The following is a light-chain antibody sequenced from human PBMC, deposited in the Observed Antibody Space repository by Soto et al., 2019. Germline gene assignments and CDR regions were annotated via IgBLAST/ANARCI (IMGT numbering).Light chain of an antibody. CDR2: GTT. CDR1: QSVNSLF. V-gene: IGKV3D-15*01. CDR3: QQYNNWPLT. J-gene: IGKJ4*01. Sequence: EIVLTQSPGILSLSPGERATLSCRASQSVNSLFFGWHQQKPGQAPRLVIYGTTNRAAGIPDRFSGSGSGTEFTLTISSLQSEDFAVYYCQQYNNWPLTFGGGTKVDIK.